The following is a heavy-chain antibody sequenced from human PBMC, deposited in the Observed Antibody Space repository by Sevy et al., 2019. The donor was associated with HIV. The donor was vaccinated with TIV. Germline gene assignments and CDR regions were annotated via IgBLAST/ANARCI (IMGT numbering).Heavy chain of an antibody. CDR1: GYTYTNYG. J-gene: IGHJ5*02. CDR3: ARRIYYDSSAYYWWFDP. V-gene: IGHV1-18*01. Sequence: ASVKVSCKASGYTYTNYGISWVRLAPRQGLEWMGWISTHNGDTNYAQKLQGRVTMTTDTSTSTAYMELRSLRSDDTAVYYCARRIYYDSSAYYWWFDPWGQGTLVTVSS. D-gene: IGHD3-22*01. CDR2: ISTHNGDT.